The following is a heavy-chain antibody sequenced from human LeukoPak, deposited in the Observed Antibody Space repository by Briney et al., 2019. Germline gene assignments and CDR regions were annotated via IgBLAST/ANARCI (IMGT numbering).Heavy chain of an antibody. CDR1: GGSISSGDYY. J-gene: IGHJ5*02. D-gene: IGHD2-2*01. Sequence: SQTLSLTCTVSGGSISSGDYYWSWIRQPPGKGLEWTGYIYYSGSTYYNPSLKSRVTISVDTSKNQFSLKLSSVTAADTAVYYCARDEGALGYCSSTSCPRGGFDPWGQGTLVTVSS. CDR2: IYYSGST. V-gene: IGHV4-30-4*01. CDR3: ARDEGALGYCSSTSCPRGGFDP.